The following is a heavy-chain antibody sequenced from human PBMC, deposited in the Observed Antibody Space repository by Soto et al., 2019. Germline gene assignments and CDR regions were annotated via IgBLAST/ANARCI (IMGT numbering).Heavy chain of an antibody. D-gene: IGHD3-3*01. V-gene: IGHV3-23*01. CDR2: ISGSGGST. J-gene: IGHJ4*02. Sequence: GGSLRLSCAASGFTFSSYAMSWVRQAPGKGLEWVSAISGSGGSTYYADSVKGRFTISRDNSKNTLYLQMNSLRAEDTAVYYCAYFDFWSGYSPENGYFDYWGQGTLVTVSS. CDR3: AYFDFWSGYSPENGYFDY. CDR1: GFTFSSYA.